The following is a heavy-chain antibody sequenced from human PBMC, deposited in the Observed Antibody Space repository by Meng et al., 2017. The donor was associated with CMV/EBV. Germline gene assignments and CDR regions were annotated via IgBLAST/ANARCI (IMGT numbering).Heavy chain of an antibody. CDR1: GFSLSTGGVV. Sequence: QIPLRESGPTLAKLTQPLPLTCTFTGFSLSTGGVVVGWIRQPPGKALEWLALIYWDDDKRYSPSLKSRLTITKDTSKTQVVLTVTNMDPVDTATYFCAHISIFGVVNYWGQGTLVTVSS. CDR3: AHISIFGVVNY. CDR2: IYWDDDK. V-gene: IGHV2-5*02. J-gene: IGHJ4*02. D-gene: IGHD3-3*01.